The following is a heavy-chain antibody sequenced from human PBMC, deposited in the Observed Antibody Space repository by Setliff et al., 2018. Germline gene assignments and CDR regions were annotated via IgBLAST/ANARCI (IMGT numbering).Heavy chain of an antibody. CDR2: TQKSGST. CDR3: ARLSWNGLRYYGLDV. J-gene: IGHJ6*02. Sequence: PSETLSLTCNVSGVSISSYYWSWIRQPPGKGLESIGYTQKSGSTNYNPSLMSRVSISVDTSKNQFSLKLRSVTAADTAVYYCARLSWNGLRYYGLDVWGQGTTVTVSS. D-gene: IGHD3-3*01. CDR1: GVSISSYY. V-gene: IGHV4-59*01.